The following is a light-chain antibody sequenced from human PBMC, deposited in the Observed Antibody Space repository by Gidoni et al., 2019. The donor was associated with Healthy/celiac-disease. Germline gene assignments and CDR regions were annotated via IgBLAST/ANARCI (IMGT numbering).Light chain of an antibody. V-gene: IGKV4-1*01. CDR1: QSVLYSSNNKNY. J-gene: IGKJ1*01. CDR3: QQYYSTTWT. CDR2: WAS. Sequence: DIVMTQSPDSLAVSLGERATINCKSSQSVLYSSNNKNYLAWYQQKPGQPPKRLIYWASTRESGVPDRFSGSGSGTDFTITISSLQAEDVAVYYCQQYYSTTWTFGQGTKVEIK.